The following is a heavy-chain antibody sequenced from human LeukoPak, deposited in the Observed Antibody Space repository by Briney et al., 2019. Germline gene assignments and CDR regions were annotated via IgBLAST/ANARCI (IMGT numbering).Heavy chain of an antibody. CDR3: ARSPGRVRSTYFDY. Sequence: SETLSLTCTVSGGSISSGDYYWSWIRQPPGKGLEWIGYIYYSGSTYYNPSLKSRVTISVDTSKNQFSLKLSSVTAADTAVYYCARSPGRVRSTYFDYWGQGTLVTVSS. V-gene: IGHV4-30-4*01. CDR1: GGSISSGDYY. J-gene: IGHJ4*02. D-gene: IGHD3-3*01. CDR2: IYYSGST.